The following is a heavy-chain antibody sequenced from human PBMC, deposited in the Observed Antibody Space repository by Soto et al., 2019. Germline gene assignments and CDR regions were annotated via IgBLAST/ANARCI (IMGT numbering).Heavy chain of an antibody. Sequence: PVVSLRLSCAASGFTLSGCYMSWIRQAPVKGLELDSYRSNNGTYTRYSDSVKGRFSISRENANNSQYLQINSPRVDATVTYYYARSGDKCNFFDYWGRGTRVNVSS. V-gene: IGHV3-11*03. CDR1: GFTLSGCY. CDR3: ARSGDKCNFFDY. D-gene: IGHD2-21*02. J-gene: IGHJ4*02. CDR2: RSNNGTYT.